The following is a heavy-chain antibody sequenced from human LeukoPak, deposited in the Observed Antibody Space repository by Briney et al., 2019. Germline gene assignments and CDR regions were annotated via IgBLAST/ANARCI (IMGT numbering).Heavy chain of an antibody. CDR1: GYSISSGYY. CDR3: ARSPGEGYYYYYYMDV. Sequence: SETLSLTCTVSGYSISSGYYWGWIRQSPETGLEWIGSIHYSGSTYYNPSLKSRVTISVDTSKNQFSLKLSSVTAADTAVYYCARSPGEGYYYYYYMDVWGKGTTVTVSS. V-gene: IGHV4-38-2*02. CDR2: IHYSGST. D-gene: IGHD7-27*01. J-gene: IGHJ6*03.